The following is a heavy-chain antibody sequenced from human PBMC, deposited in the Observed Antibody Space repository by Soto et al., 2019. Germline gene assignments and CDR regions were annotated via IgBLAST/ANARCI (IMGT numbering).Heavy chain of an antibody. V-gene: IGHV3-48*03. J-gene: IGHJ4*02. CDR1: GFTCNPNE. CDR2: ISSGGSAI. D-gene: IGHD2-15*01. CDR3: ARFNIVLDRTFDY. Sequence: GGSLRLSCAASGFTCNPNEMSWVRQAPGKGLEWVSYISSGGSAIYYADSVKGRFTISRDNAKNSLYLQMNSLRAEDTAVYYCARFNIVLDRTFDYWGQGTMVTVSS.